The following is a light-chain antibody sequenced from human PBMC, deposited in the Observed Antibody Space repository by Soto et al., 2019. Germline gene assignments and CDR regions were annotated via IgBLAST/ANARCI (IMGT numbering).Light chain of an antibody. J-gene: IGKJ5*01. Sequence: EIIVAQSPTAPSLPPREEAKLSRRASPSVRSNLAWYQQKPGQAHRPLIYGASPRATGLPARFSGRGSGTEFTLTISSLQSEDFAVYYCQQYNNWPPITFGQGTQLEIK. CDR2: GAS. CDR1: PSVRSN. CDR3: QQYNNWPPIT. V-gene: IGKV3D-15*01.